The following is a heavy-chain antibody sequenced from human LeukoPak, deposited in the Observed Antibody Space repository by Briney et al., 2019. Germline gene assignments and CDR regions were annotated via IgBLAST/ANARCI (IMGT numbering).Heavy chain of an antibody. Sequence: PSETLSLTCTVSGGSVSSGSYYWSWIRQPPGKGLEWIGYIYYSGSTNYNPSLKSRVTISVDTSKNQFSLKLSSVTAADTAVYYCARNYYDSRPFDYWGQGTLVTVSS. D-gene: IGHD3-22*01. J-gene: IGHJ4*02. V-gene: IGHV4-61*01. CDR2: IYYSGST. CDR1: GGSVSSGSYY. CDR3: ARNYYDSRPFDY.